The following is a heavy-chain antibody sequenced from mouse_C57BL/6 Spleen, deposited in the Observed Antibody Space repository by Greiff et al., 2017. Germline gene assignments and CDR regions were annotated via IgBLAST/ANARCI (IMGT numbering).Heavy chain of an antibody. D-gene: IGHD1-1*01. Sequence: QVQLKQSGAELVRPGASVTLSCKASGYTFTDYEMHWVKQTPVHGLEWIGAIDPETGGTAYNQKFKGKAILTADKSSSTAYMDLRSLTSEDSAVYYCTEYGSSLAWLAYWGQGTLVTVSA. CDR1: GYTFTDYE. CDR2: IDPETGGT. V-gene: IGHV1-15*01. J-gene: IGHJ3*01. CDR3: TEYGSSLAWLAY.